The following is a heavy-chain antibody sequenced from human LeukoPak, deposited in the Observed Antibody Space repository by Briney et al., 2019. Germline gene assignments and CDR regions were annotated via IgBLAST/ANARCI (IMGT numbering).Heavy chain of an antibody. CDR3: AKDRGDYSDSSGYYSGGFDI. V-gene: IGHV3-30*18. CDR2: ISYDGSNK. J-gene: IGHJ3*02. Sequence: PGGSLRLSCAASGFTFSSYAMTWVRQAPGKGLEWVAVISYDGSNKYYADSVKGRFTISRDNSKNTLYLQMNSLRAEDTAVYYCAKDRGDYSDSSGYYSGGFDIWGQGTMVTVSS. D-gene: IGHD3-22*01. CDR1: GFTFSSYA.